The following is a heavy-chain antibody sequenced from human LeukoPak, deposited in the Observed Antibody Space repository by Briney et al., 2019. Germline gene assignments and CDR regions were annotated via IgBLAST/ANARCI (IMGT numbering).Heavy chain of an antibody. CDR1: GGTFSSYA. Sequence: SVKVSCKASGGTFSSYAISWVRQAPGQGLEWMGGIIPIFGTANYAQKFQGRVTITSDESTSTAYMELSSLRSEDTAVYYCATGGGSYSDPFDYWGQGTLVTVSS. D-gene: IGHD1-26*01. V-gene: IGHV1-69*13. CDR2: IIPIFGTA. CDR3: ATGGGSYSDPFDY. J-gene: IGHJ4*02.